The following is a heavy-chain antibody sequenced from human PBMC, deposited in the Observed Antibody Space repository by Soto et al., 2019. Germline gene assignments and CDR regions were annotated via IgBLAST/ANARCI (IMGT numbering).Heavy chain of an antibody. CDR1: GGTFSSYA. Sequence: ASVKVSCKASGGTFSSYAISWVRQAPGQGLEWMGGIIPIFGTANYAQKFQGRVTITADESTSTAYMELSSLRSEDTAVYYCARDGDDFWSGYAYIYYYYGMDVWGQGTTVTVSS. V-gene: IGHV1-69*13. J-gene: IGHJ6*02. CDR3: ARDGDDFWSGYAYIYYYYGMDV. D-gene: IGHD3-3*01. CDR2: IIPIFGTA.